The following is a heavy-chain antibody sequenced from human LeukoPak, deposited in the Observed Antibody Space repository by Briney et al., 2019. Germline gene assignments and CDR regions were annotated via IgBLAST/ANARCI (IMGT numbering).Heavy chain of an antibody. V-gene: IGHV4-39*07. Sequence: ETLSLTCTVSGGSISSSSYYWGWIRQPPGKGLEWIGSIYYSGSTYYNPSLKSRVTISVDTSKNQFSLKLSSVTAADTAVYYCARAREYYDSSGYFDLWGRGTLVTVSS. CDR1: GGSISSSSYY. CDR3: ARAREYYDSSGYFDL. D-gene: IGHD3-22*01. J-gene: IGHJ2*01. CDR2: IYYSGST.